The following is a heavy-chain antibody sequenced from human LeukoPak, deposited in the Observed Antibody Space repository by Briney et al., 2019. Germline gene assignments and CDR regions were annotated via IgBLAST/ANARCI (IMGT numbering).Heavy chain of an antibody. CDR1: VGSISSSSYY. V-gene: IGHV4-39*01. CDR2: IYYSGNT. CDR3: ARHPTLPYYMDV. Sequence: PSETLSLTCTVSVGSISSSSYYWGWIRQPPGKGLEWIGNIYYSGNTYYNPSLRSRVTIPADTSKNQFSLKLSSVTAADTAVYYCARHPTLPYYMDVWGKGTTVTVSS. J-gene: IGHJ6*03.